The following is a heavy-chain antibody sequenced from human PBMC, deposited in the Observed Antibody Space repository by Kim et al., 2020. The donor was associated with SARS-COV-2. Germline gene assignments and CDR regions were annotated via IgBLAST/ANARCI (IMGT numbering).Heavy chain of an antibody. CDR3: ARGVKPGVVTTLV. D-gene: IGHD3-9*01. Sequence: YYANSVKGSFTISRDNSKNMLYLQMGSLSVEDLAVYYCARGVKPGVVTTLVWGQGTLVIVSS. V-gene: IGHV3-64*01. J-gene: IGHJ4*02.